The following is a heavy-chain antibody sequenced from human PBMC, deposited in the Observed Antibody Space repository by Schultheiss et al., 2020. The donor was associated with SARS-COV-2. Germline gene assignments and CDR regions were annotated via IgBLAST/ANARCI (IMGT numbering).Heavy chain of an antibody. V-gene: IGHV4-39*07. D-gene: IGHD2-2*01. CDR1: GGSISSGDYY. CDR3: ARGYCSSTSCYSPPVYYYYGMDV. Sequence: SETLSLTCTVSGGSISSGDYYWSWIRQPPGKGLEWIGSIYYSGSTNYNPSLKSRVTISVDTSKKQFSLKLSSVTAADTAVYYCARGYCSSTSCYSPPVYYYYGMDVWGQGTTVTVSS. CDR2: IYYSGST. J-gene: IGHJ6*02.